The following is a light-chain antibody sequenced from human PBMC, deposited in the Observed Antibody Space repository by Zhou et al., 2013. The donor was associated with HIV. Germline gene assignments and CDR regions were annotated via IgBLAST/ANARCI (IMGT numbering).Light chain of an antibody. CDR3: QQSYSTPFT. V-gene: IGKV1-39*01. J-gene: IGKJ3*01. Sequence: DIQVTQFPSSLSASVGDRVTITCRATQNIDPYLNWYHQRRGEGPKVLIYSASNLHSGAPSRFRGSGSGPDFTLTITSLQPEDFATYYCQQSYSTPFTFGPGTKVDIK. CDR1: QNIDPY. CDR2: SAS.